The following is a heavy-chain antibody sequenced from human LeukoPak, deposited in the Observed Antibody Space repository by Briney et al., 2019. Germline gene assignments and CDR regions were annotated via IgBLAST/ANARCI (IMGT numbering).Heavy chain of an antibody. J-gene: IGHJ6*02. CDR3: ARAPEDPDDNDYSRGYYYYGMDV. D-gene: IGHD4-11*01. CDR2: VSTNDGNT. Sequence: ASVKVSRTASGYTFTNYHIAWVRQAPGQGLEWMGWVSTNDGNTVYAQRLQGRVTMTTDTSTSVAYMELRSLTSDDTAVYYCARAPEDPDDNDYSRGYYYYGMDVWGQGTTVTVSS. CDR1: GYTFTNYH. V-gene: IGHV1-18*01.